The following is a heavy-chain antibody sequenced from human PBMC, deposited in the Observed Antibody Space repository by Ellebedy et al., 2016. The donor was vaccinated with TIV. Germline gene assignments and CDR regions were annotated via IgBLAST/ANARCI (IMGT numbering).Heavy chain of an antibody. D-gene: IGHD6-19*01. Sequence: GESLKISCAASGFIVSSNFMSWVRQAPGKGLEWVAVIWYDGSNKYYADSVKGRFTISRDNSKNTLYLQMNSLRVEDTAVYYCARGQYSSGTNWFDPWGQGTLVTVSS. J-gene: IGHJ5*02. CDR3: ARGQYSSGTNWFDP. CDR1: GFIVSSNF. CDR2: IWYDGSNK. V-gene: IGHV3-33*08.